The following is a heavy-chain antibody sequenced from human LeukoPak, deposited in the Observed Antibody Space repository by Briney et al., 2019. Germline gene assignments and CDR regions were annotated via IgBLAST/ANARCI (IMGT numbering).Heavy chain of an antibody. D-gene: IGHD2-2*01. CDR3: ARGIGYCSSTSCYDYFAY. CDR1: GFTFSSYS. V-gene: IGHV3-48*01. CDR2: ISSSSSTI. J-gene: IGHJ4*02. Sequence: GGSLRLSCAASGFTFSSYSMNWVRQAPGKGLEWVSYISSSSSTIYYADSVKGRFTISRDNAKNSLYPQMNSLRAEDTAVYYCARGIGYCSSTSCYDYFAYGGQGPLVTVSS.